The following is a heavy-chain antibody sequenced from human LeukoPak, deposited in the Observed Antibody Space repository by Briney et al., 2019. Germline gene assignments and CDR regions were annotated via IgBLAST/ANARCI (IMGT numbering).Heavy chain of an antibody. D-gene: IGHD6-13*01. Sequence: PSETLSLTCTVSGDSFSYFYWSWLRQPPGKGREGIGYIYSSGSTNYNPSLKSRVTISLDTSKNQFSLKLSSVTAADTAVYYCARGVVAAAGRTFDFWGQGTLVTVSS. CDR2: IYSSGST. CDR3: ARGVVAAAGRTFDF. J-gene: IGHJ4*02. CDR1: GDSFSYFY. V-gene: IGHV4-59*01.